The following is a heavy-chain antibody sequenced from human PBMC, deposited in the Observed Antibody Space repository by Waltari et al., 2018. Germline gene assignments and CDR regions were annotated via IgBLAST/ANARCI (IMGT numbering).Heavy chain of an antibody. D-gene: IGHD1-26*01. CDR1: GGSISSSNW. CDR3: AREGGYNPKEGHYFDY. V-gene: IGHV4-4*02. CDR2: IYHSGST. Sequence: QVHLQESGPGLVTPSGTLSLTCAVSGGSISSSNWWSWVRQPPGKGLEWIGEIYHSGSTNYNPYLKSRVTISVDKSKNQFSLKLSSVTAADTAVYYCAREGGYNPKEGHYFDYWGQGTLVTVSS. J-gene: IGHJ4*02.